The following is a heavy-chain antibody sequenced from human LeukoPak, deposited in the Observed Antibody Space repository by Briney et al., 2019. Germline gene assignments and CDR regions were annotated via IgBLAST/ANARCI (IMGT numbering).Heavy chain of an antibody. CDR2: VSDTGRA. CDR3: ARGKEMTRTSGYYSFDF. D-gene: IGHD3-9*01. CDR1: IGSLNTYF. J-gene: IGHJ4*02. V-gene: IGHV4-4*07. Sequence: SGTLSLTCTVSIGSLNTYFWTWVRQPAGKGLEWIGRVSDTGRAYYNPSLESRVTISLDTSKNQFSLKVTSVTAADTAVYYCARGKEMTRTSGYYSFDFWGQGTLVSVSS.